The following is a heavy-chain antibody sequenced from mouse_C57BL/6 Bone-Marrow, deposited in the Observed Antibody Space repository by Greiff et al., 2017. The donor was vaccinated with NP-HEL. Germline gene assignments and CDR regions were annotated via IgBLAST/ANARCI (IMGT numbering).Heavy chain of an antibody. CDR2: FYPRSGNT. D-gene: IGHD1-1*02. CDR3: ARFGAVLWGGY. J-gene: IGHJ2*01. CDR1: GYTFTSYG. Sequence: QVQLQQSGAELARPGASVKLSCKASGYTFTSYGISWVKQRTGQGLEWIGEFYPRSGNTYYNEKFKGKATLTADKSSSTAYMELRSLTSEDSAVYFCARFGAVLWGGYWGQGTTLTVSS. V-gene: IGHV1-81*01.